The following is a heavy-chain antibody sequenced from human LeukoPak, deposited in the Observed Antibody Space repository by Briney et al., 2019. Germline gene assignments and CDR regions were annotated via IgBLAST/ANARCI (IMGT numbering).Heavy chain of an antibody. CDR1: GFTFSNAW. D-gene: IGHD3-3*01. CDR2: IKSKPDGGTT. Sequence: GGSLRLSCAASGFTFSNAWMSWVRQAPGKGLEWVGRIKSKPDGGTTDYAAPVKGRFTISRDDSKNTLYLQMNSLKTEDTAVYYCTTDPPTTIFGVVTRPFDYWGQGTLVTVSS. J-gene: IGHJ4*02. V-gene: IGHV3-15*01. CDR3: TTDPPTTIFGVVTRPFDY.